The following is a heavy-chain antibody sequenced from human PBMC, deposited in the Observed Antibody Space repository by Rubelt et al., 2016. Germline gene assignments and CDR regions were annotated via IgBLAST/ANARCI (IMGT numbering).Heavy chain of an antibody. Sequence: QVQLQQWGAGLLKPSETLSLTCAVYGGSFSGYYWSWIRQPPGKGLEWIGEINHSGSTNSNPSLRGRLTISVDTSTNHVSLKLSPVTAGDTAVYYCARDGYSYGRYYYYMDVWGKGTTVTVSS. J-gene: IGHJ6*03. CDR2: INHSGST. D-gene: IGHD5-18*01. CDR1: GGSFSGYY. V-gene: IGHV4-34*01. CDR3: ARDGYSYGRYYYYMDV.